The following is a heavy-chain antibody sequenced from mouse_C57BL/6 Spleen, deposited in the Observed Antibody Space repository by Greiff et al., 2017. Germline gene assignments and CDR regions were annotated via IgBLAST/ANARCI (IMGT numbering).Heavy chain of an antibody. D-gene: IGHD1-1*01. V-gene: IGHV1-15*01. CDR1: GYTFTDYE. Sequence: QVQLQQSGAELVRPGASVTLSCKASGYTFTDYEMHWVKQTPVHGLEWIGAIDPDTGGTAYNQKFKGKAILTADKSSSTAYMELRSLTSEDSAVYDCTRRGNTVVASPAMAYWGQGTLVTVSA. CDR3: TRRGNTVVASPAMAY. CDR2: IDPDTGGT. J-gene: IGHJ3*01.